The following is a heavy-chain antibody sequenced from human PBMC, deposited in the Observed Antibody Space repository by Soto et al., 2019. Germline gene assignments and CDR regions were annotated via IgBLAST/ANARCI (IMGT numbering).Heavy chain of an antibody. CDR2: FLASGGNT. Sequence: GASVKVSCKASGYSFFSYYIHWVRQAPGQGLEWMGRFLASGGNTDYAQRFRGRVSMTRDTSSTNTVSLELTSLTSDDTAVYYCARGAATIFGVIDSWGQGTRVTVSS. D-gene: IGHD3-3*02. CDR1: GYSFFSYY. V-gene: IGHV1-46*01. CDR3: ARGAATIFGVIDS. J-gene: IGHJ4*02.